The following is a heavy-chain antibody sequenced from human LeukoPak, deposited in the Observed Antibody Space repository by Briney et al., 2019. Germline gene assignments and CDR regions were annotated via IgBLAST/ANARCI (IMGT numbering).Heavy chain of an antibody. V-gene: IGHV1-46*01. J-gene: IGHJ5*02. Sequence: ASVKVSCKASGYTFTSYYMHWVRQAPGQGLEWMGIINPSGGSTSYAQKFQGRVTVTADESTSTAYMELSSLRSEDTAVYYCASRTAAAGTGNWFDPWGQGTLVTVSS. CDR1: GYTFTSYY. CDR3: ASRTAAAGTGNWFDP. CDR2: INPSGGST. D-gene: IGHD6-13*01.